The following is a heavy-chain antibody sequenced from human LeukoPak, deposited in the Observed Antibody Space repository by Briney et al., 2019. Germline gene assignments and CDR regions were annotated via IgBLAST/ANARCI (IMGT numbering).Heavy chain of an antibody. D-gene: IGHD1-26*01. CDR3: ARVSSGSYYYYNMAV. J-gene: IGHJ6*03. Sequence: GGSLRLSCAASGFTFTRYAMHWVRQAPGKGLEYVSAISSNGGSTYYANSMKGRFTISRDNSKNTLYLQMGSLRAEDMAVYYCARVSSGSYYYYNMAVWGKGTPVTVSS. V-gene: IGHV3-64*01. CDR2: ISSNGGST. CDR1: GFTFTRYA.